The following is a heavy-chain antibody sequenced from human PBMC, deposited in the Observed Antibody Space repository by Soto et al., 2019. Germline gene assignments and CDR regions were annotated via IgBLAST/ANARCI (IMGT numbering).Heavy chain of an antibody. CDR2: IKQDGSEK. V-gene: IGHV3-7*03. Sequence: EVQLVESGGGLVQPGGSLRLSCAASGFTFSSYWMSWVRQAPGKGLEWVANIKQDGSEKYYVDSVKGRFTISRDNAKNSLYLQMNSLRAEDTAVYYCASLRTSPVAGTGYFDYWGQGTLVTVSS. J-gene: IGHJ4*02. D-gene: IGHD6-19*01. CDR1: GFTFSSYW. CDR3: ASLRTSPVAGTGYFDY.